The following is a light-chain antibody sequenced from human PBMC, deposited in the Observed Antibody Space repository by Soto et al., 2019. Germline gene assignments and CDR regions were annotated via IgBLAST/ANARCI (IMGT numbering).Light chain of an antibody. CDR3: MQGTQFPRT. CDR2: EAS. CDR1: QSLLHSDGKTY. Sequence: EIVLTQTPLSLSVTPGQPASISCKSSQSLLHSDGKTYLYWYLQRPGQPPQALMYEASNRFSGVQDRFSGSGSGTDFKLKISRVEADDVGVYYCMQGTQFPRTFGQGTKAEIK. V-gene: IGKV2D-29*01. J-gene: IGKJ1*01.